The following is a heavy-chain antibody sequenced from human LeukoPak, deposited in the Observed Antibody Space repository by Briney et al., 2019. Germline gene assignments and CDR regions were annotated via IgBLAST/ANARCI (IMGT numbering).Heavy chain of an antibody. CDR3: ASLYYYDSSGEGVADY. CDR1: GVSINSGNYY. Sequence: SETLSLTCSVSGVSINSGNYYWTWIRQPAGKGLQWIGRIFTGGSTNYNPSLKSRVTISVDTSKNQFSLKLSSVTAADTAVYYCASLYYYDSSGEGVADYWGQGTLVTVSS. CDR2: IFTGGST. J-gene: IGHJ4*02. D-gene: IGHD3-22*01. V-gene: IGHV4-61*02.